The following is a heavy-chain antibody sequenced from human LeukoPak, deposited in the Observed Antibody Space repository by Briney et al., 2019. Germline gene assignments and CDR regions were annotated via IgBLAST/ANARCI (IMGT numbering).Heavy chain of an antibody. CDR3: ATPWGVGFGELPHAFDI. J-gene: IGHJ3*02. Sequence: RASVKVSCKASGGTFSSYAISWVRQAPGQGLEWMGGIIPIFGTANYAQKFQGRVTITADKSTSTAYMELSSLRSEDTAVYYCATPWGVGFGELPHAFDIWGQGTMVTVSS. D-gene: IGHD3-10*01. CDR1: GGTFSSYA. V-gene: IGHV1-69*06. CDR2: IIPIFGTA.